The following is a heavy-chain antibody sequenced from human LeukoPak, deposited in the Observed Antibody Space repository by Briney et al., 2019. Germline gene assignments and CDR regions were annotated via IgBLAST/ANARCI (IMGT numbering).Heavy chain of an antibody. D-gene: IGHD6-13*01. Sequence: PGGSLRLSCAASGFTFSSYWMSWVRQAPGKGLEWVANIKQDGSEKYYVDSVKGRFTISRDNAKNSLHLQMNSLRAEDTAVYYCARGSAVAGTYWFDPWGQGTLVTVSS. V-gene: IGHV3-7*01. CDR2: IKQDGSEK. CDR3: ARGSAVAGTYWFDP. CDR1: GFTFSSYW. J-gene: IGHJ5*02.